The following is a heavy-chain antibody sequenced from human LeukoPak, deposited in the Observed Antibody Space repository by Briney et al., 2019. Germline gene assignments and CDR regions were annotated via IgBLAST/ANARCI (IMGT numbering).Heavy chain of an antibody. Sequence: GGSLRDSRVGSRCTFSMYVINSVRPAPGKGLEWVSNIHSSGTVKYYSDSVKGRFSISRDNAKSSLYLQMNSLRVEDTAVYYCALLTVASDFDYWGQGALVTASS. D-gene: IGHD5-12*01. CDR1: RCTFSMYV. J-gene: IGHJ4*02. CDR2: IHSSGTVK. CDR3: ALLTVASDFDY. V-gene: IGHV3-48*03.